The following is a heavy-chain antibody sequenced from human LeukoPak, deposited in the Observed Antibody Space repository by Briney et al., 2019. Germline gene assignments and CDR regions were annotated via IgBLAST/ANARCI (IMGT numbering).Heavy chain of an antibody. CDR1: GGTFSSYT. V-gene: IGHV1-69*04. Sequence: SVKVSCKAAGGTFSSYTISWVRQAPGQGLEWMGRIIPILGIANYAQRFQGRVAITADKSTSTAYMELSSLRSEDTAVYYCARDNYYDSSGYYGYFDYWGQGTLVTVSS. CDR2: IIPILGIA. J-gene: IGHJ4*02. CDR3: ARDNYYDSSGYYGYFDY. D-gene: IGHD3-22*01.